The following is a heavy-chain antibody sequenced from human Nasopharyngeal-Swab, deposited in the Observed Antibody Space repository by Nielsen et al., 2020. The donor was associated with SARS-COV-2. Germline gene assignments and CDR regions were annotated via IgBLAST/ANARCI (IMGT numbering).Heavy chain of an antibody. D-gene: IGHD5-12*01. CDR1: GFTFSSYA. CDR3: ARGGSSGESSFDY. J-gene: IGHJ4*02. V-gene: IGHV3-30-3*01. CDR2: ISYDGSNK. Sequence: GGSLRLSCAASGFTFSSYAMHWVRQAPGKGLEWVAVISYDGSNKYYADSVKGRFTISRDNSKNTLYLQMNSLRVDDTAVYYCARGGSSGESSFDYWGQGTLVTVSA.